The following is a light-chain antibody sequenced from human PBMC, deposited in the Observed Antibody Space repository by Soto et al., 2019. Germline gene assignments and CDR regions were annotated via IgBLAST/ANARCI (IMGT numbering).Light chain of an antibody. V-gene: IGLV1-40*01. CDR2: SNL. J-gene: IGLJ1*01. CDR1: SSNIGAGYD. Sequence: QSVLTQPPSVSGAPGQSVTISCTGSSSNIGAGYDVHWYKQLPGTAPTLVIFSNLNRPSGVPDRFSGSKSGTSASLVITGLQAEDEADYYCQSFDSSLSAYVFGTGTKLTVL. CDR3: QSFDSSLSAYV.